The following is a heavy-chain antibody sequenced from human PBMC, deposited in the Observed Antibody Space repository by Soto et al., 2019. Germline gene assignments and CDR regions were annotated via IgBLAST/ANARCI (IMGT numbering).Heavy chain of an antibody. V-gene: IGHV3-21*01. CDR2: ISSSSSFI. J-gene: IGHJ4*02. CDR1: GFTFSDHS. Sequence: GGSLRLSCAASGFTFSDHSMNWVRQAPGKGLEWVSSISSSSSFILYADSVKGRFTISRDNAKNSLYLQMNSLRVDDTAVYYCARPTMVTASYFDFWGQGIMVTVSS. CDR3: ARPTMVTASYFDF. D-gene: IGHD4-17*01.